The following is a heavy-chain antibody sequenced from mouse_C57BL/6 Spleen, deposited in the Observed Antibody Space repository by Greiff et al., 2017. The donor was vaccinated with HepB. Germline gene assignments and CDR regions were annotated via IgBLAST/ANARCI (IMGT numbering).Heavy chain of an antibody. Sequence: QVQLKQSGPELVKPGASVKISCKASGYAFSSSWMNWVKQRPGKGLEWIGRIYPGDGDTNYNGKFKGKATLTADKSSSTAYMQLSSLTSEDSAVYFCARYTTVVVHWYFDVWGTGTTVTVAS. V-gene: IGHV1-82*01. CDR2: IYPGDGDT. CDR3: ARYTTVVVHWYFDV. D-gene: IGHD1-1*01. J-gene: IGHJ1*03. CDR1: GYAFSSSW.